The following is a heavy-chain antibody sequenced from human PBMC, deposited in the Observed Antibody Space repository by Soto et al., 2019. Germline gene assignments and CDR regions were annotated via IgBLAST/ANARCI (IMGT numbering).Heavy chain of an antibody. D-gene: IGHD1-1*01. CDR1: GFTFDDYA. CDR3: AKGAWNVVRGPPDY. Sequence: EVQLVESGGGLVQPGRSLRLSCAASGFTFDDYAMHWVRQAPGKGLEWVSGISWNSGSIGYADSVKGRFTISRDNAKNPLYLQMNSLRAEDTALYYCAKGAWNVVRGPPDYWGQGTLVTVSS. V-gene: IGHV3-9*01. CDR2: ISWNSGSI. J-gene: IGHJ4*02.